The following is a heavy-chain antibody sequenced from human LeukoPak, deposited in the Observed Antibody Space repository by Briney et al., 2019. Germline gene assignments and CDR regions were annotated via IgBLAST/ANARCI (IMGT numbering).Heavy chain of an antibody. Sequence: RSGGSLRLSCAASGFTFNSYAMSWVRQAPGKGLEWVSYISSSSSTIYYADSVKGRFTISRDNAKNSLYLQMNSLRDEDTAVYYCARRTHLGYCSGGSCYAFDYWGQGTLVTVSS. V-gene: IGHV3-48*02. J-gene: IGHJ4*02. CDR3: ARRTHLGYCSGGSCYAFDY. D-gene: IGHD2-15*01. CDR2: ISSSSSTI. CDR1: GFTFNSYA.